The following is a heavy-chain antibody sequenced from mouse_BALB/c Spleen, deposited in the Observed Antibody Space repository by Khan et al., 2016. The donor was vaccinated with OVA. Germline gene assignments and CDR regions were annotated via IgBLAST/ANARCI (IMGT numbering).Heavy chain of an antibody. CDR2: IRLKSDDYVT. J-gene: IGHJ2*01. CDR1: GFTFSNYW. Sequence: EVQLVQSGGGLVQPGGSMKLSCVASGFTFSNYWMNWVRQSPEKGLEWVADIRLKSDDYVTHYAESVKGRFTISRDDSKSGVYLQMINLRNEDTGIYYCLILLWGQGTTLTVSS. CDR3: LILL. V-gene: IGHV6-3*01.